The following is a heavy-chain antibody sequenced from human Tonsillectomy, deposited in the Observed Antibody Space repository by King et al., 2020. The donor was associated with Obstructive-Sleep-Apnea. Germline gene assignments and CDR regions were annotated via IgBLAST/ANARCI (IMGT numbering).Heavy chain of an antibody. D-gene: IGHD4-17*01. CDR1: GFTFSTYE. J-gene: IGHJ4*02. Sequence: VQLVESGGGVVQPGRSLRLSCAASGFTFSTYEMHWVHQAPGKGLEWVAVISYDGSDKYYADSGKGRFTISRDNSKNTLSLQMNSLTTEDTAVFYCATYGDYPGSSFDYWGQGTLVTVSS. V-gene: IGHV3-30*04. CDR2: ISYDGSDK. CDR3: ATYGDYPGSSFDY.